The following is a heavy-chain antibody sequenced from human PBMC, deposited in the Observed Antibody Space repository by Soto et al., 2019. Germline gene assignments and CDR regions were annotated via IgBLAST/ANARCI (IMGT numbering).Heavy chain of an antibody. J-gene: IGHJ4*02. Sequence: EVQLVESGGGLVKPGASLRLSCTASGFAFSDAWMNWVRLAPGKGLEWIARIISKSAGETTDYAAPVKGRFFVSRDDSKSTLSLQMNSLNAEDTAIYYCAAGTGHTDFDYWGQGTLVTVSS. V-gene: IGHV3-15*01. CDR2: IISKSAGETT. CDR3: AAGTGHTDFDY. CDR1: GFAFSDAW.